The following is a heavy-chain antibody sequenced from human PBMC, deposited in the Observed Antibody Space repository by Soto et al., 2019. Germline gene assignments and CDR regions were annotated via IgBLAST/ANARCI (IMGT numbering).Heavy chain of an antibody. Sequence: SETLSLTCDVSVEPMTGGYYWGWIRQSPGKGLEWIGSIYYGGTTYYNPSLRSRLAISIDTSKNQFSLRLTSVTAADTALYFCARGWYYFDFWGRGTLVTVSS. CDR2: IYYGGTT. D-gene: IGHD2-15*01. J-gene: IGHJ4*02. V-gene: IGHV4-38-2*01. CDR1: VEPMTGGYY. CDR3: ARGWYYFDF.